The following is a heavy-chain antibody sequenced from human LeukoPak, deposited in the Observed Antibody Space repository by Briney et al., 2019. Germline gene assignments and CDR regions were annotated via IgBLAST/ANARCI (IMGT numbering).Heavy chain of an antibody. Sequence: ASVKVSCKASGYTFTSYGISWVRQAPGQGLEWMGWISAYNGNTNYAQKLQGRVTMTTDTSTSTAYMELRSLRSDDTAVYYCARRPAMVTSNWFDPWGQGTLVTVSS. CDR1: GYTFTSYG. V-gene: IGHV1-18*01. CDR2: ISAYNGNT. CDR3: ARRPAMVTSNWFDP. J-gene: IGHJ5*02. D-gene: IGHD5-18*01.